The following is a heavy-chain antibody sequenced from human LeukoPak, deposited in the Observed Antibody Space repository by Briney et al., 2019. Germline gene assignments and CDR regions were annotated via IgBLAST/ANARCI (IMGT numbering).Heavy chain of an antibody. J-gene: IGHJ4*02. D-gene: IGHD5-12*01. CDR1: GFTFSSYE. V-gene: IGHV3-21*01. CDR3: ARESYSHCYFDY. CDR2: ISSSGVYI. Sequence: GGSLRLSCAASGFTFSSYEMNWVRQAPGKGLEWVSSISSSGVYIYYADAVKGRFTISRDNAQNSLYLQMNSLRVEDTAVYYCARESYSHCYFDYWGQGTLVTVSS.